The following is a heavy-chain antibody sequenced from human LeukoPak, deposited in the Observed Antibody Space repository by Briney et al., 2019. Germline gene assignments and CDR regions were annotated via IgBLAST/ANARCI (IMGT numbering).Heavy chain of an antibody. J-gene: IGHJ2*01. CDR2: IYHSGST. CDR3: ARGHGSQDFDL. V-gene: IGHV4-38-2*02. CDR1: GYSISSGYY. Sequence: PSETLSLTCTVSGYSISSGYYWGWIRQPPGRGLEWIGSIYHSGSTYYNPSLKSRVTISVDTSKNQFSLKLSSVTAADTAVYYCARGHGSQDFDLWGRGTLVTVSS.